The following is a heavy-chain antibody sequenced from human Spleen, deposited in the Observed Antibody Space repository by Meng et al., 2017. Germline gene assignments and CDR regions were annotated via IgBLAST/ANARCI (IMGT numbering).Heavy chain of an antibody. V-gene: IGHV4-34*01. J-gene: IGHJ4*02. CDR3: ARGPTTMAHDFDY. CDR1: GGSFSDYY. CDR2: INHSGST. D-gene: IGHD4-11*01. Sequence: QVQLPRWGAGLFKPSETLSLTCVVSGGSFSDYYWSWIRQPPGKGLEWIGEINHSGSTNYNPSLESRATISVDTSQNNLSLKLSSVTAADSAVYYCARGPTTMAHDFDYWGQGTLVTVSS.